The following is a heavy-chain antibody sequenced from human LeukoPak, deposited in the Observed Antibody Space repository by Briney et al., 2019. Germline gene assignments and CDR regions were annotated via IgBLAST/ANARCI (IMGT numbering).Heavy chain of an antibody. CDR2: IYYSGST. J-gene: IGHJ6*02. CDR1: GASISSYY. V-gene: IGHV4-59*01. CDR3: ARDRSVPTVTKFYYYGMDV. Sequence: SETLSLTCTVSGASISSYYWSWIRQPPGKGLEWIGYIYYSGSTNYNPSLKSRVTISVDTSKNQFSLKLTSVTAADTAVYYCARDRSVPTVTKFYYYGMDVWGQGTTVTVSS. D-gene: IGHD4-17*01.